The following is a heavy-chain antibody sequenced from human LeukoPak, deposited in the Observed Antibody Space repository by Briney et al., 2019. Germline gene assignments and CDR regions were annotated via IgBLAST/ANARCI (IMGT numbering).Heavy chain of an antibody. CDR2: IYTSGST. V-gene: IGHV4-61*02. CDR1: GGSISSGSYY. J-gene: IGHJ4*02. CDR3: ARDGSSWFGEFAFDY. Sequence: SETLSLTCTVSGGSISSGSYYWSWIRQPAGKGLEWIGRIYTSGSTNYNPSLKSRVTISVDTSKNQFSLKLSSVTAADTAVYYCARDGSSWFGEFAFDYWGQGTLVTVSS. D-gene: IGHD3-10*01.